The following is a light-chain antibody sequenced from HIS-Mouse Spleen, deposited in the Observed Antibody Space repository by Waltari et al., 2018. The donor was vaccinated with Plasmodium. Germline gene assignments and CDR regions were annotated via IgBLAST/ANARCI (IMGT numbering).Light chain of an antibody. V-gene: IGKV3-20*01. Sequence: EIVLTQSPVTLSLSPGERATLSCRASQSVSSSYLAWYQQTPGQAPRLLIYGASSSATGIPDMFSGSGSGTDFTLTISRLEPEDFAVYYCQQYGRSPYTFGQGTKLEIK. J-gene: IGKJ2*01. CDR1: QSVSSSY. CDR2: GAS. CDR3: QQYGRSPYT.